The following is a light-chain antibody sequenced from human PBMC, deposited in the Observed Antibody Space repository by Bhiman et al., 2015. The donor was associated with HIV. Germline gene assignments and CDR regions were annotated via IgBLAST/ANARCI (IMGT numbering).Light chain of an antibody. CDR2: EDN. J-gene: IGLJ3*02. V-gene: IGLV6-57*01. Sequence: NFMLTQPHSVSESPGKTVTISCTRSSGSIASNYVQWYQQRPGSSPTIVIYEDNQRPSGVPDRFSGSIDSSSNSASLTISGLKTEDEADYYCQSYDSSINWVFGGGTKLTVL. CDR3: QSYDSSINWV. CDR1: SGSIASNY.